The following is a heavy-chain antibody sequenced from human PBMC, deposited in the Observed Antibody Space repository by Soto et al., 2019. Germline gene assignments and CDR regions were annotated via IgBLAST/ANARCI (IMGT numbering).Heavy chain of an antibody. Sequence: SETLSLTCTVSGGSISSYYWSWIRQPPGKGLEWIGYIYYSGSTNYNPSLKSRVTISVDTSKNQFSLKLSSVTAADTAVYYCARVARDTAMVPTRYYYYYMDVWGKGTTVTVSS. D-gene: IGHD5-18*01. CDR3: ARVARDTAMVPTRYYYYYMDV. J-gene: IGHJ6*03. V-gene: IGHV4-59*01. CDR2: IYYSGST. CDR1: GGSISSYY.